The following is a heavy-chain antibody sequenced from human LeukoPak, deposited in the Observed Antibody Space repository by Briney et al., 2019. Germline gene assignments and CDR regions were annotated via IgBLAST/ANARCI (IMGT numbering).Heavy chain of an antibody. J-gene: IGHJ4*02. V-gene: IGHV1-18*01. CDR2: ISPANGNT. Sequence: ASLKVSCKTSGYTFSNYGVTWVRQAPGQGLEWMGWISPANGNTNYGQRLQDRVTMTADTSTGTAYMELRTLTSDDTAVYYCARLVTFVESTDYYYVFDFWGQGTLVTVSS. CDR3: ARLVTFVESTDYYYVFDF. CDR1: GYTFSNYG. D-gene: IGHD3-22*01.